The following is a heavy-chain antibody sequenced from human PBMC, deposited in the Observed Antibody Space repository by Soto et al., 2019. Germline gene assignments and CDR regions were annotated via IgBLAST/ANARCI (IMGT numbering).Heavy chain of an antibody. V-gene: IGHV3-48*02. CDR2: ISRSSTGI. CDR3: ARAVTWGLDV. D-gene: IGHD3-10*01. Sequence: EVQLVESGGGLVQPGGSLRLSCAASGFTFSLYSMSWVRQAPGKGLEWVSYISRSSTGIHYADSVKGRFTISRDDATNSMHLQMNRLRDGDTALYYCARAVTWGLDVWGQGTTVSISS. CDR1: GFTFSLYS. J-gene: IGHJ6*02.